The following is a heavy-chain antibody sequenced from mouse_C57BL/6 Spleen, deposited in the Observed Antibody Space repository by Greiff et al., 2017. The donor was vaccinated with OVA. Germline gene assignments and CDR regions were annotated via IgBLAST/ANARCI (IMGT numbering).Heavy chain of an antibody. CDR3: ALLGNYYGSWAY. Sequence: VMLVESGPGLVQPSQSLSITCTVSGFSLTSYGVHWVRQSPGKGLEWLGVIWCGGSTDYNAAFISRLSISKDNSKSQVFFKMNSLQADDTAIYYCALLGNYYGSWAYWGQGTLVTVSA. CDR1: GFSLTSYG. CDR2: IWCGGST. V-gene: IGHV2-2*01. D-gene: IGHD1-1*01. J-gene: IGHJ3*01.